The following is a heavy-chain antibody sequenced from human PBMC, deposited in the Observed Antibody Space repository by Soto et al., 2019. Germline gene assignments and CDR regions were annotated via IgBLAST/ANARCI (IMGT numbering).Heavy chain of an antibody. CDR1: GGSISSGGYY. V-gene: IGHV4-31*03. Sequence: QVQLQESGPGLVKPSQTLSLTCTVSGGSISSGGYYWSWIRQHPGKGLEWIGYIYYSGSTYYNPSLTSRVTISVDTSKNQFSLKLSSVTAAHTAVYYCARENRGYCSSTSCSSPEFDPWGQGTLVTVSS. CDR2: IYYSGST. J-gene: IGHJ5*02. D-gene: IGHD2-2*01. CDR3: ARENRGYCSSTSCSSPEFDP.